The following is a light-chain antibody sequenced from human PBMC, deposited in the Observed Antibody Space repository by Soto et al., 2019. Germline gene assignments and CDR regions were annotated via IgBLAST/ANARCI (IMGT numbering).Light chain of an antibody. CDR2: SNN. V-gene: IGLV1-44*01. CDR1: SSNIGSNT. Sequence: QPVLTQPPSASGTPGQRVTISCSGSSSNIGSNTVNWYQQLPGTAPKLRIYSNNQRPSGVPDRFSGSKSGTSASLAISGLQSEDEADYYCAAWDDSLNGLVFGGGTKLTVL. CDR3: AAWDDSLNGLV. J-gene: IGLJ2*01.